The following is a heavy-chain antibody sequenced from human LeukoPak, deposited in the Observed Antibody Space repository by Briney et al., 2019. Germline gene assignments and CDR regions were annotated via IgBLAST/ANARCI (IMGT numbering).Heavy chain of an antibody. J-gene: IGHJ5*02. Sequence: NPGGSLRLSCAASGFTFSSYSMNWVRQAPGKGLEWVSSISSSSSYIYYADSVKGRFTISRDNAKNSLYLQMNSLRAEDTAVYYWGSSVGVNKDRFGPWGQGTLVTVSS. D-gene: IGHD2-21*01. CDR3: GSSVGVNKDRFGP. CDR1: GFTFSSYS. V-gene: IGHV3-21*01. CDR2: ISSSSSYI.